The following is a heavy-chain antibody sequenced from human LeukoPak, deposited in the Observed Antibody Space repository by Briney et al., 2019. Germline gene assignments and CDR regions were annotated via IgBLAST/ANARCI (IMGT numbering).Heavy chain of an antibody. CDR3: ARGGGDFWSGYSILISDAFDI. Sequence: SETLSLTCTVSGGSISSYYWSWIRQPAGKGLEWIGRIYTSGSTNYNPSLKSRVTISVDTSKNQFSLKLSSVTAADTAVYYCARGGGDFWSGYSILISDAFDIWGQGTMVTVSS. CDR1: GGSISSYY. V-gene: IGHV4-4*07. J-gene: IGHJ3*02. CDR2: IYTSGST. D-gene: IGHD3-3*01.